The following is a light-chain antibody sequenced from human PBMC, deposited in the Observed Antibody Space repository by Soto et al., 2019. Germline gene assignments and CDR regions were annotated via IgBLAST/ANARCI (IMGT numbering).Light chain of an antibody. CDR1: QSISSRF. J-gene: IGKJ1*01. CDR3: QQYLDWPRT. CDR2: GAS. Sequence: IVFAQAPGTLSLSPGQRATPSRRASQSISSRFLAWYQQKPGQAPRLLIYGASNRATGVPDRFSGTGSGTVFTLTISSLQSDDFAVYYCQQYLDWPRTFGQGTKADI. V-gene: IGKV3-20*01.